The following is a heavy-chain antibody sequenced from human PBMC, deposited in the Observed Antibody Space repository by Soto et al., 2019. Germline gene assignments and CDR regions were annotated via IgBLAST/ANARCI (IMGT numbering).Heavy chain of an antibody. CDR3: ASRDPGTSVDY. V-gene: IGHV4-4*02. Sequence: TETLSLTCAVSGGSFTSNNWWTWVRQPPGQGLEWIGEIYRTGSTNYNPSLKSRVTISLDKSENQFSLKVTSLTAADTAVYYCASRDPGTSVDYWGQGTLVTVSS. D-gene: IGHD1-7*01. CDR1: GGSFTSNNW. J-gene: IGHJ4*02. CDR2: IYRTGST.